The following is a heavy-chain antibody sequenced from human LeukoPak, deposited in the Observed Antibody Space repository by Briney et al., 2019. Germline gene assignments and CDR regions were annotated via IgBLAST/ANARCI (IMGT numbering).Heavy chain of an antibody. D-gene: IGHD3-16*02. V-gene: IGHV3-23*01. J-gene: IGHJ3*02. Sequence: GGSLRLSCAASGFTFSSYAMSWVRQAPGKGLEWVSAISGSGGSTYYADSVKGRFTISRDNSKNTLYLQMNSLRAEDTAVYCCANSPIMITFGGVIVPTGAFDIWGQGTMVTVSS. CDR3: ANSPIMITFGGVIVPTGAFDI. CDR1: GFTFSSYA. CDR2: ISGSGGST.